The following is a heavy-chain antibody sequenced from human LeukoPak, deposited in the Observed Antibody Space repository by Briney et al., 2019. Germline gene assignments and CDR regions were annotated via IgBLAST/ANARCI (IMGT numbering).Heavy chain of an antibody. CDR2: ISTSGST. CDR3: ARVSSRRFDP. Sequence: SETLSLTCTMSGDSISSGSYYWNWIRQPAGKGLEWIGRISTSGSTNYNPSLKSRVTISVDTSENQFSLKLTSVTAADTAVYYCARVSSRRFDPRGQGTLVTVSS. CDR1: GDSISSGSYY. V-gene: IGHV4-61*02. J-gene: IGHJ5*02. D-gene: IGHD2-2*01.